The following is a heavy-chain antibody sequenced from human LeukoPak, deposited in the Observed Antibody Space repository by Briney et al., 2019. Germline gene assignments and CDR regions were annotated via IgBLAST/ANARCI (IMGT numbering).Heavy chain of an antibody. V-gene: IGHV3-11*06. Sequence: GGSLRLSCAASGFTFNDYYMSWIRQAPGKGLEWVSFISSSGGHTNYADSVKGRFTISRDNAKNSLYLRMNSLRAEDTAVYYCARNPGPGTLDNWGQGTLVTVSS. J-gene: IGHJ4*02. CDR3: ARNPGPGTLDN. D-gene: IGHD6-13*01. CDR1: GFTFNDYY. CDR2: ISSSGGHT.